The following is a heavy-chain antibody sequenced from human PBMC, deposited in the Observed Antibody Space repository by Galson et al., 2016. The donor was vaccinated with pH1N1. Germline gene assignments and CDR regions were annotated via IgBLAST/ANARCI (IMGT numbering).Heavy chain of an antibody. CDR3: AKSPLFDGDYVGMDV. V-gene: IGHV3-30*18. D-gene: IGHD4-17*01. CDR1: GFTLSSYG. CDR2: MSYDGSNK. J-gene: IGHJ6*02. Sequence: SLRLSCAASGFTLSSYGMHWVRQAPGKGLEWVAVMSYDGSNKYYADSVKGRFTISRDNSKDTLYLQMNSLRAEDTAVYYCAKSPLFDGDYVGMDVWGQGTTVTVSS.